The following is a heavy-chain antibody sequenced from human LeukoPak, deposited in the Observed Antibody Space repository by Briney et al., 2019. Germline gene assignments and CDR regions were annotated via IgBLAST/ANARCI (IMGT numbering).Heavy chain of an antibody. CDR2: INNDGSTT. D-gene: IGHD2-2*01. CDR3: ARGDAYALNY. J-gene: IGHJ4*02. Sequence: PGGSLRLSCGASGFSFRGYCMHWVRQAPGKGLVWVSRINNDGSTTADADSVKGRFTITRDNAKNTLYLQMNSLRAEDTAVYYCARGDAYALNYWGQGTLVTVSS. V-gene: IGHV3-74*01. CDR1: GFSFRGYC.